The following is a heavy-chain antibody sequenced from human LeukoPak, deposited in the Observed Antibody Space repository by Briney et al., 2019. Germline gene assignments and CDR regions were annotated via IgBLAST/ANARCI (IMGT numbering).Heavy chain of an antibody. J-gene: IGHJ4*02. CDR3: AKDREASHVLLWFGELLPPGY. CDR2: ISGSGGST. V-gene: IGHV3-23*01. Sequence: PGGSLRLSCAASGFTFSSYAMSWFRQAPGKGLEWVSAISGSGGSTYYADSVKSRFTISRDNSKNTLYLQMNSLRAEDTAVYYCAKDREASHVLLWFGELLPPGYWGQGTLVTVSS. CDR1: GFTFSSYA. D-gene: IGHD3-10*01.